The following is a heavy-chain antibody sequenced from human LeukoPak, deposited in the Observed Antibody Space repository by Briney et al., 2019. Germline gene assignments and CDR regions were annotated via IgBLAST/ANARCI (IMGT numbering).Heavy chain of an antibody. D-gene: IGHD5-12*01. Sequence: ASVKVSCTASGYTSNTYGITWVRQAPGQGLEWMGWISGYNGKTKYAQKPSDRVTMTTDTSTTTAYMELRSLRSDDTAVYYCARVGLWYSGYAYDYWGQGTLVTVSS. CDR3: ARVGLWYSGYAYDY. CDR2: ISGYNGKT. V-gene: IGHV1-18*01. J-gene: IGHJ4*02. CDR1: GYTSNTYG.